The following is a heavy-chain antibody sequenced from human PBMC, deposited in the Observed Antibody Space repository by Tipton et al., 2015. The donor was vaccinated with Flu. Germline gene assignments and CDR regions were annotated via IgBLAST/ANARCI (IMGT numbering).Heavy chain of an antibody. D-gene: IGHD3-16*01. CDR3: ARYAYPHVDN. J-gene: IGHJ4*02. CDR1: GGSVTSDY. CDR2: IYYTGIT. Sequence: LRLSCTVSGGSVTSDYWTWIRQPPGKGLEWIGNIYYTGITNYNPSLKSRVTMSADTSKNQFSLKVSSVTAADTAVYYCARYAYPHVDNWGQGTLVTVSS. V-gene: IGHV4-59*02.